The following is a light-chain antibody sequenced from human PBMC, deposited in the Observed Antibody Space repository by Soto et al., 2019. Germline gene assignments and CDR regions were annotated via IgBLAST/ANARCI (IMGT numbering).Light chain of an antibody. J-gene: IGLJ1*01. Sequence: SYELTQPPSVSVSPGQTATITCSGDNLWDKYVCWYQQKPGQSPVLVIYQDTKRPSGIPERFSGSNSGNTATLTISGTQAMDEADYYCQAWDSSTYVFGIGTKLNVL. V-gene: IGLV3-1*01. CDR3: QAWDSSTYV. CDR1: NLWDKY. CDR2: QDT.